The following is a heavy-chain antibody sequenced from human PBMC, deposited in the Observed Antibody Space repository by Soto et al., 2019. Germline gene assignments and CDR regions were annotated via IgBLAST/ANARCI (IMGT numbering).Heavy chain of an antibody. CDR2: TSSDGATT. V-gene: IGHV3-30*04. CDR3: AREVVLTEWFFDN. J-gene: IGHJ4*02. D-gene: IGHD3-3*01. CDR1: GFTFSGYS. Sequence: PGGSLRLSYATSGFTFSGYSMHWLRQAPGKGLEWVAVTSSDGATTYYADSVRDRFTVSRDNSKKTMFLQMNSLIPEDTAVYYCAREVVLTEWFFDNWGQGILVIVSS.